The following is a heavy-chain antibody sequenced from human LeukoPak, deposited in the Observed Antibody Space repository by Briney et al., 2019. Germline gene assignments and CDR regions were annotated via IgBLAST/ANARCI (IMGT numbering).Heavy chain of an antibody. CDR1: GFTFSSYG. J-gene: IGHJ6*03. D-gene: IGHD3-9*01. CDR2: IRYDGSNK. V-gene: IGHV3-30*02. CDR3: AKDCSYYDILTGYYAPYYYMDV. Sequence: GGSLRLSCAASGFTFSSYGMHWVRQAPGKGLEWVAFIRYDGSNKYYADSVKGRFTISRDNSKNTLYLQMNSLRAEDTAVYYCAKDCSYYDILTGYYAPYYYMDVWGKGTTVTISS.